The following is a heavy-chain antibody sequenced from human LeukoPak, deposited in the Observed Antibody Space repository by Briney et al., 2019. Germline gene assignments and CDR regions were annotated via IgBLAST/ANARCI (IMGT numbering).Heavy chain of an antibody. D-gene: IGHD3-22*01. CDR2: INHSGST. V-gene: IGHV4-34*01. J-gene: IGHJ4*02. Sequence: PSETLSLTCAVYGGSFSGYYWSWIRQPPGKGLEWIGEINHSGSTNYNPSLKSRVTISVDTSKNQFSLKLSSVTAADTAVYYCARGRGYYDSSGYYGVRFDYWGQGTLVTVSS. CDR1: GGSFSGYY. CDR3: ARGRGYYDSSGYYGVRFDY.